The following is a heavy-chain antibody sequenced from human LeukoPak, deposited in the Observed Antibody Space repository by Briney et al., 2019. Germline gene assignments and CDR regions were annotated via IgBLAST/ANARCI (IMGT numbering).Heavy chain of an antibody. J-gene: IGHJ4*02. CDR2: IYYSGST. CDR1: GGSISSSSYY. D-gene: IGHD3-10*01. Sequence: SSETLSLTCTVPGGSISSSSYYWGWIRQPPTKGLEWIGSIYYSGSTFYNPSLKCRVTISVDTSKNQFSLKLSSVTAADTAVYYCARGELLSFFDYWGQGTLVTVSS. CDR3: ARGELLSFFDY. V-gene: IGHV4-39*01.